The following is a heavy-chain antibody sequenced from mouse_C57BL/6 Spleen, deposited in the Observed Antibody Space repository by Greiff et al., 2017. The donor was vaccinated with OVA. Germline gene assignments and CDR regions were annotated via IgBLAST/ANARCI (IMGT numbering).Heavy chain of an antibody. D-gene: IGHD2-4*01. J-gene: IGHJ2*01. V-gene: IGHV1-50*01. Sequence: QVQLQQSGAELVKPGASVKLSCKASGYTFTSYWMQWVKQRPGQGLEWIGEIDPSDSYTNYNQKFKGKATLTVDTSSSTAYMQLSSLTSEDSAVYYCARYDYLFDYWGQGTTLTVSS. CDR1: GYTFTSYW. CDR3: ARYDYLFDY. CDR2: IDPSDSYT.